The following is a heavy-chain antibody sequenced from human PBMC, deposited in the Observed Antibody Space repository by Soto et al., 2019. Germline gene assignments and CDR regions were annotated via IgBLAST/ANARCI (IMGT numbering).Heavy chain of an antibody. CDR2: ISYDGSNT. CDR3: AKEGGLSGSYYISSTYYFDY. CDR1: GFTFSSYG. Sequence: QVQLVESGGGVVQPGRSLRLSCVASGFTFSSYGMHWVRQAPGKGLEWVAIISYDGSNTYYADSVKGRFTISRDNSKNTLDIQMTSLRAEDTSVYYCAKEGGLSGSYYISSTYYFDYCGERALVTGSA. V-gene: IGHV3-30*18. J-gene: IGHJ4*02. D-gene: IGHD1-26*01.